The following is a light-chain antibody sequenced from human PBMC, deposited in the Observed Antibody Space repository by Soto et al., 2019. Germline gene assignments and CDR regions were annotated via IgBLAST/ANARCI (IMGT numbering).Light chain of an antibody. CDR1: QGISNY. J-gene: IGKJ5*01. CDR3: QQLETYPIT. Sequence: DIQLTQSPSFLSASVGDRVTITCRASQGISNYLAWYLQKPGQAPRLLIFGASTLQSGVPSRFSGSGSGTEFTLTISSLQPEDFATYYCQQLETYPITFGQGTRLEIK. CDR2: GAS. V-gene: IGKV1-9*01.